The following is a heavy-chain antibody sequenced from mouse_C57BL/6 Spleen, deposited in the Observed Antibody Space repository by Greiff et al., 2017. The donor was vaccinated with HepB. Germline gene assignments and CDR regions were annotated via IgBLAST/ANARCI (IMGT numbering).Heavy chain of an antibody. J-gene: IGHJ4*01. Sequence: VKLMESGPGLAQPSQSLSIICTVSGFSLTSYGVHWVRQSPGKGLEWLGVIWSGGSTDYNAAFISRLSISKDNSKSQVFFKMNSLQADDTAIYYCARKIYDYDEGYAMDYWGQGTSVTVSS. CDR3: ARKIYDYDEGYAMDY. CDR2: IWSGGST. CDR1: GFSLTSYG. V-gene: IGHV2-2*01. D-gene: IGHD2-4*01.